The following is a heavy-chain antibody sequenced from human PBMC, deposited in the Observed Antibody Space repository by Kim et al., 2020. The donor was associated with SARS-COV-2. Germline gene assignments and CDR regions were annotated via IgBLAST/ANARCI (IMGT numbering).Heavy chain of an antibody. Sequence: VNGRFTISRDNSKNTLYLQMSSLRAEETAVYYCARTGTLGFGAGTYSPPNSWGQGTLVTVSS. CDR3: ARTGTLGFGAGTYSPPNS. J-gene: IGHJ4*02. V-gene: IGHV3-66*01. D-gene: IGHD3-10*01.